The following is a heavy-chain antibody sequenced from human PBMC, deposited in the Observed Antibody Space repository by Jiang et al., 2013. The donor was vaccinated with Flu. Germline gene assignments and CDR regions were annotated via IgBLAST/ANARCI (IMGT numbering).Heavy chain of an antibody. Sequence: QTLSLTCAISGDSVSSNSAAWNWIRQSPSRGLEWLGRTYYRSKWYNDYAVSVKSRITINPDTSKNQFSLQLNSVTPEDTAVYYCARDGVDTAMPYYYYYGMDVWGQGTTVTVSS. CDR3: ARDGVDTAMPYYYYYGMDV. CDR2: TYYRSKWYN. J-gene: IGHJ6*02. V-gene: IGHV6-1*01. CDR1: GDSVSSNSAA. D-gene: IGHD5-18*01.